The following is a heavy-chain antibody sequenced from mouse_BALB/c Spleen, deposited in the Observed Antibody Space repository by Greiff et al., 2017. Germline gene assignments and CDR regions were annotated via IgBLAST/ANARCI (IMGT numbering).Heavy chain of an antibody. J-gene: IGHJ2*01. CDR1: GYTFTSYW. D-gene: IGHD2-1*01. CDR3: ARRDYGNYEDY. V-gene: IGHV1S81*02. CDR2: INPSNGRT. Sequence: QVQLKQPGAELVKPGASVKLSCKASGYTFTSYWMHWVKQRPGQGLEWIGEINPSNGRTNYNEKFKSKATLTVDKSSSTAYMQLSSLTSEDSAVYYCARRDYGNYEDYWGQGTTLTVSS.